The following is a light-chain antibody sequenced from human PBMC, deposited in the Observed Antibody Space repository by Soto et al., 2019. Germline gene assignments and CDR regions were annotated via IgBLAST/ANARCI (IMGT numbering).Light chain of an antibody. CDR2: SNN. CDR1: SSNIGSNY. Sequence: QSALTQPPSASGTPGQRVTISCSGSSSNIGSNYVCWYQQLPGTAPKLLIYSNNQRPSGVPDRFSGSKSGTSASLAISGLRSEDETAYYCATWDDSLSALVFGGGTKLTVL. J-gene: IGLJ2*01. CDR3: ATWDDSLSALV. V-gene: IGLV1-47*02.